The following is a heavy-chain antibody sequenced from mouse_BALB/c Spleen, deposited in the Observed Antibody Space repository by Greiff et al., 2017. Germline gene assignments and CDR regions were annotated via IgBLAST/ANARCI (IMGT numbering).Heavy chain of an antibody. CDR2: ISSGGRYT. D-gene: IGHD2-9*01. Sequence: EVHLVESGGDLVKPGGSLKLSCAASGFTFSSYGMSWVRQTPDKRLEWVATISSGGRYTYYPDSVKGRFTISRDNAKNTLYLQMSSLKSEDTAMYYCARAYYGNDKGAMDYWGQGTSVTVSS. V-gene: IGHV5-6*01. J-gene: IGHJ4*01. CDR1: GFTFSSYG. CDR3: ARAYYGNDKGAMDY.